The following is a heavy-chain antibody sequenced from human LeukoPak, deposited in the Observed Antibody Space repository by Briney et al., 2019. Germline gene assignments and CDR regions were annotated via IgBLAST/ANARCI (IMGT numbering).Heavy chain of an antibody. CDR3: AKAAYGDYTPFDH. D-gene: IGHD4-17*01. Sequence: PGGSLRLSCAASGFTFSDHYMGWVRQAPGKGLEWVSAISSSSGSTFYADSVKGRFTISRDNSKKTLYLQMNSLRAEDAAVYYCAKAAYGDYTPFDHWGQGTLVTVSS. CDR2: ISSSSGST. V-gene: IGHV3-23*01. CDR1: GFTFSDHY. J-gene: IGHJ4*02.